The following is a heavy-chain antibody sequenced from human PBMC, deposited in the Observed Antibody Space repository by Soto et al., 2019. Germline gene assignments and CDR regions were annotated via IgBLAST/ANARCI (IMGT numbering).Heavy chain of an antibody. V-gene: IGHV2-5*01. CDR3: VQSRCGGDCLTFYSSHAYYGLDV. D-gene: IGHD2-21*02. J-gene: IGHJ6*02. CDR1: GFALTYIGAG. CDR2: VYWYDDK. Sequence: QITLKESGPTLVKPTQTLTLTCTFSGFALTYIGAGVGWIRQPPGKALEWLALVYWYDDKRYNPSLRSRLTITKDTSKKQVVLTMTHRDPVDTATYYCVQSRCGGDCLTFYSSHAYYGLDVWGQGTTVTVSS.